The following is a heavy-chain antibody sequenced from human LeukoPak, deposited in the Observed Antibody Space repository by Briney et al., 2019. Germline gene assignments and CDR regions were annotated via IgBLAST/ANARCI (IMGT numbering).Heavy chain of an antibody. CDR1: GYTLTELS. Sequence: ASVKVSCKVSGYTLTELSMHWVRQAPGKGLEWMGGFDPEDGETIYAQKFQGRVTMTEDTSTDTAYMELSSLRSEDTAVYYCAGGVTTTSEGWFDPWGQGTLVTVSS. V-gene: IGHV1-24*01. J-gene: IGHJ5*02. D-gene: IGHD3-16*01. CDR2: FDPEDGET. CDR3: AGGVTTTSEGWFDP.